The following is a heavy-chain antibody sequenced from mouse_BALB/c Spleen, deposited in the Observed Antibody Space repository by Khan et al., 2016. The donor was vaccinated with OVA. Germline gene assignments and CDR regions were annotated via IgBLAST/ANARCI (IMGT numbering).Heavy chain of an antibody. J-gene: IGHJ2*01. D-gene: IGHD1-1*01. CDR2: ISYSGVT. Sequence: DVQLQESGPGLVKPSQSLSLTCTVTGYSITSGYAWNWIRQFPGNKLEWMGYISYSGVTSYTPSLKSRISITRDTSKNQFFLQLNSVTTEDTATYYCARGNYYGYYFDYWNQGTTLTVSS. V-gene: IGHV3-2*02. CDR3: ARGNYYGYYFDY. CDR1: GYSITSGYA.